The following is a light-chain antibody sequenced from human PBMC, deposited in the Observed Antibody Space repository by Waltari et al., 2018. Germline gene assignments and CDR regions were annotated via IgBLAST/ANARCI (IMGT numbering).Light chain of an antibody. V-gene: IGLV1-51*02. CDR3: GTWDSTLGAGV. Sequence: VLTQPPSVSAAPGQRVSISCSGSYSNIGNNYVSWYQQFPGTAPKIILYEKSARPAGMPDRFSGSRSGASAILVISGVQTGDEGDYYCGTWDSTLGAGVFGGGTKLTVL. CDR1: YSNIGNNY. J-gene: IGLJ2*01. CDR2: EKS.